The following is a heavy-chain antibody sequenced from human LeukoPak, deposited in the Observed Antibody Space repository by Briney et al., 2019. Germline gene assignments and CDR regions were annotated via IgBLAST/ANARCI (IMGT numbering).Heavy chain of an antibody. V-gene: IGHV2-5*02. CDR1: GFSLTTSGVS. CDR3: AHEQQLTPLDY. D-gene: IGHD6-13*01. J-gene: IGHJ4*02. CDR2: IYWDDDK. Sequence: SGPTLVNPTQTLTLTCTFSGFSLTTSGVSVGWIRQPPGKALEWLALIYWDDDKRYSPSLKSRVTITKDTSKNQVVLTMTNMDPVDTATYYCAHEQQLTPLDYWGQGTLVTVSS.